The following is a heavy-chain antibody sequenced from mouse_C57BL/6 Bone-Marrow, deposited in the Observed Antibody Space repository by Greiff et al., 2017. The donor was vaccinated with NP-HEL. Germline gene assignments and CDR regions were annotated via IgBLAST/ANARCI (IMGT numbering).Heavy chain of an antibody. CDR2: IWGDGST. J-gene: IGHJ4*01. CDR1: GFSLTSYG. V-gene: IGHV2-3*01. CDR3: AKRLYYYGSSYGYYAMDY. Sequence: VKVVESGPGLVAPSQSLSITCTVSGFSLTSYGVSWVRQPPGKGLEWLGVIWGDGSTNYHSALISRLSISKDNSKSQVFLKLNSLQTDDTATYYCAKRLYYYGSSYGYYAMDYWGQGTSVTVSS. D-gene: IGHD1-1*01.